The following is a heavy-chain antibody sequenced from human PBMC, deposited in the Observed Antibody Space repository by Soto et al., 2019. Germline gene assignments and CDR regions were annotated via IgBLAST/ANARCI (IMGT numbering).Heavy chain of an antibody. CDR1: GGSFSGYY. CDR3: ASPFSGYYGSGRE. CDR2: INHSGST. D-gene: IGHD3-10*01. Sequence: QVQLQQWGAGLLKPSETLSLTCAVYGGSFSGYYWSWIRQPPGKGLEWLGEINHSGSTNYNPSLKSRVTISVDTSKNQFSLKLSSVTAADTAVYYCASPFSGYYGSGREWGQGTLVTVSS. J-gene: IGHJ4*02. V-gene: IGHV4-34*01.